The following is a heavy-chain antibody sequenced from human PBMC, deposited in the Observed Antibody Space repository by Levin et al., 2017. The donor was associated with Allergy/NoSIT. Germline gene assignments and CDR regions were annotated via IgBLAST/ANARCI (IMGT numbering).Heavy chain of an antibody. Sequence: GGSLRLSCAASGFTFSNAWMSWVRQAPGKGLEWVGRIKSKADGGTTDYAAPVKGRFTISRDDSKNTLYLQMNSLKTEDTAVYYCTTVGYDSSGYPFDYWGQGTLVTVSS. CDR1: GFTFSNAW. CDR2: IKSKADGGTT. J-gene: IGHJ4*02. CDR3: TTVGYDSSGYPFDY. D-gene: IGHD3-22*01. V-gene: IGHV3-15*01.